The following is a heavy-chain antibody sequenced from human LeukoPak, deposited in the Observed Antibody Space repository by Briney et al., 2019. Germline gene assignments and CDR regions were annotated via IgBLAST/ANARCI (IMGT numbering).Heavy chain of an antibody. Sequence: GGSLRLSCAASGFPFSSYSINWVRQAPGKGLEWVSRSNSDGSVRNYADSVEGRFIISRDNAKNTLYLQMNNLGVEDTAVYFCARDPSVNNAIGYNWFDHWGQGALVTVSS. CDR2: SNSDGSVR. CDR3: ARDPSVNNAIGYNWFDH. J-gene: IGHJ5*02. V-gene: IGHV3-74*01. D-gene: IGHD2/OR15-2a*01. CDR1: GFPFSSYS.